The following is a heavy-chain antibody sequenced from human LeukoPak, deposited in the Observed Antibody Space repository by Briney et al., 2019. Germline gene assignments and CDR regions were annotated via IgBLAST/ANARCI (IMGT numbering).Heavy chain of an antibody. D-gene: IGHD4-23*01. J-gene: IGHJ4*02. CDR2: IIPIFGTA. Sequence: VASVKVSCKASGGTFSSYAISWVRQAPGQGLEWMGGIIPIFGTANYAQKFQGRVTITADKSTSTAYMELSSLRSEDTAVYYCARGWSDYGGNSLDYWGQGTLVTVSS. CDR1: GGTFSSYA. V-gene: IGHV1-69*06. CDR3: ARGWSDYGGNSLDY.